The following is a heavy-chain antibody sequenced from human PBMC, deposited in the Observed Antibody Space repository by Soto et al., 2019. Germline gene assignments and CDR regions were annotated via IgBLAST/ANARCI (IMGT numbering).Heavy chain of an antibody. CDR3: AKDLGVQQWVYYALDD. V-gene: IGHV3-30*18. CDR2: VSYDGSNQ. J-gene: IGHJ6*02. D-gene: IGHD6-19*01. CDR1: GFTFSSYA. Sequence: QVQVVESGGGVVQPGRSLRLSCAASGFTFSSYAMHWVRQAPGKGLEWAAVVSYDGSNQYYADSVKGRFTISRDNSKNTLYLQMSSLRAEDTALYYCAKDLGVQQWVYYALDDWGQGTAVTVSS.